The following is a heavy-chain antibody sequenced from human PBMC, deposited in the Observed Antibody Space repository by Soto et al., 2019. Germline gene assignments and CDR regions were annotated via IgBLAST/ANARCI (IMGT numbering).Heavy chain of an antibody. CDR1: GCSISRYY. CDR3: AMGGGTTVTLPWFDP. V-gene: IGHV4-59*03. D-gene: IGHD4-4*01. J-gene: IGHJ5*02. CDR2: IYYSGST. Sequence: NPSETLSLTCTVSGCSISRYYWSWIRQPPGKGLEWIGYIYYSGSTNYNPSLKSRVTISVDTSKNQFPLKLSSVTAADTAVYYCAMGGGTTVTLPWFDPWGQGTLVTVSS.